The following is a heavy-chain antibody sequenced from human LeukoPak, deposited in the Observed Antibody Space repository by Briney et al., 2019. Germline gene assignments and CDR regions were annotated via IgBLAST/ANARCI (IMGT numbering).Heavy chain of an antibody. Sequence: ASVKVSCKVSGYTLTELSMHWVRQAPGKGLEWMGGFDPEAGETIYAQKFQGRVTMTEDTSTDTAYMELSSLRSEDTAVYYCVCCSSTSCYGGYYFDYWGQGTLVTVSS. CDR3: VCCSSTSCYGGYYFDY. CDR2: FDPEAGET. CDR1: GYTLTELS. D-gene: IGHD2-2*01. J-gene: IGHJ4*02. V-gene: IGHV1-24*01.